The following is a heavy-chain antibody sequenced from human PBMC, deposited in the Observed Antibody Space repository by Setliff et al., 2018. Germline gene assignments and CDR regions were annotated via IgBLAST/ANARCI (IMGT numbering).Heavy chain of an antibody. CDR3: ARGKVLYDYVWGSYRYEDYYYGMDV. D-gene: IGHD3-16*02. J-gene: IGHJ6*02. Sequence: SETLSLTCAVYGGSFSGYYWSWIRQPPGKGLEWIGEINHSGSTNYTPSLKSRVTISVDTSKNQFSLKLSSVTAAGTAVYYCARGKVLYDYVWGSYRYEDYYYGMDVWGQGTTVTVSS. V-gene: IGHV4-34*01. CDR2: INHSGST. CDR1: GGSFSGYY.